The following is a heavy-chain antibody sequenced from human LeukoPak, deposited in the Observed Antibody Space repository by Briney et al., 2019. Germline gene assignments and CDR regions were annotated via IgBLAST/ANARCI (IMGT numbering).Heavy chain of an antibody. J-gene: IGHJ4*02. V-gene: IGHV4-30-4*01. CDR2: IYYSGST. Sequence: PSQTLSFTCTVSGGSISSGDYYWSWIRQPPGKGLEWIGYIYYSGSTYYNPSLKSRVTISVDTSKNQFSLKLSSVTAADTAVYYCARYSMGRGYYFDYWGQGTLVTVSS. CDR3: ARYSMGRGYYFDY. CDR1: GGSISSGDYY. D-gene: IGHD6-13*01.